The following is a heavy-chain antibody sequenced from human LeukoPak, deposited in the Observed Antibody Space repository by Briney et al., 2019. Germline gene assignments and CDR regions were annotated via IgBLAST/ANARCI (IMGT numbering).Heavy chain of an antibody. CDR1: GYTFTSYG. CDR2: ISAYNGNT. V-gene: IGHV1-18*01. CDR3: ARVHTAMVVGFFDP. D-gene: IGHD5-18*01. J-gene: IGHJ5*02. Sequence: ASVKVSCKASGYTFTSYGISWVRQAPGQGLEWMGWISAYNGNTNYAQKLQGRVTMTTDTSTSTAYMELSSLRSEDTAVYYCARVHTAMVVGFFDPWGQGTLVTVSS.